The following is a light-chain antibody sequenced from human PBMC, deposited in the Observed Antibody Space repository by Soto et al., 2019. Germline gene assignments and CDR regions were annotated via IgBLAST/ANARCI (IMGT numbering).Light chain of an antibody. V-gene: IGKV1-39*01. Sequence: DIPMTQSPSSLSASAGDRVTITCRASQSISSYLNWYQQKPGKAPKLLIYAASNLQSEVPSRFSGSGSGTDFTLTISSLQPEDFATYFCQQSSMTPFTFGPGTKVEIK. CDR2: AAS. CDR1: QSISSY. J-gene: IGKJ3*01. CDR3: QQSSMTPFT.